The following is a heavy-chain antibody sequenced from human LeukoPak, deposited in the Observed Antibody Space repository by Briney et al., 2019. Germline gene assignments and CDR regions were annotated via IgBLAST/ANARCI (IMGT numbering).Heavy chain of an antibody. CDR2: IYYSGST. CDR1: GGSISSYY. V-gene: IGHV4-59*08. D-gene: IGHD2-2*01. CDR3: VRLGRCSSTSCYANNWFDP. J-gene: IGHJ5*02. Sequence: SETLSLTCTVSGGSISSYYWSWIRQPPGKGLEWIGYIYYSGSTNYNPSLKTRVTISVNTSKNQFSLKLRSVTAADTAVYYCVRLGRCSSTSCYANNWFDPWGQGTLVTVSS.